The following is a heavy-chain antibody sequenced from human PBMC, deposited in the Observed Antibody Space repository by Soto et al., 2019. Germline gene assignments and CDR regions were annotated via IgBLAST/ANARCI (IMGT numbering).Heavy chain of an antibody. D-gene: IGHD2-15*01. J-gene: IGHJ3*02. CDR3: ARYQFNIVVVVAATLYAIDI. CDR2: IYYSGST. V-gene: IGHV4-31*03. Sequence: SETLSLTCTVSGGSISSGGYYWSWIRQHPGKGLEWIGYIYYSGSTYYNPSLKSRVTISVDTSKNQFSLKLSSVTAADTAVYYCARYQFNIVVVVAATLYAIDISGQGTMVTVSS. CDR1: GGSISSGGYY.